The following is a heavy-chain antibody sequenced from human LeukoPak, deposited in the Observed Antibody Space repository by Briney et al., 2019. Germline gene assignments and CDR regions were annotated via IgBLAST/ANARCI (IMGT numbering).Heavy chain of an antibody. Sequence: GGSLRLSCAASGFTFSNYAMTWVRQAPGKGLEWVSVISGSGGSTYYADSVKGRFTISRDNSKNTLYLQMNSLRVEDTAVYYCAREDSSGWYTAYWGQGTLVTVSS. CDR2: ISGSGGST. CDR1: GFTFSNYA. V-gene: IGHV3-23*01. D-gene: IGHD6-19*01. J-gene: IGHJ4*02. CDR3: AREDSSGWYTAY.